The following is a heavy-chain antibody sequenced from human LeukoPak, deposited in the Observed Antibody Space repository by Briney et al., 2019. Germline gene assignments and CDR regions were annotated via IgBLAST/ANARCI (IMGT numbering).Heavy chain of an antibody. D-gene: IGHD6-13*01. V-gene: IGHV1-46*01. CDR2: INPSGGST. CDR3: ASPGEQQLVLYD. CDR1: GYTFTSYY. J-gene: IGHJ4*02. Sequence: ASVKVSCKASGYTFTSYYMHWVRQAPGQGLEWMGIINPSGGSTSYAQKFQGRVTMTRDTSTSTVYMELSSLRSEDTAVYYCASPGEQQLVLYDWGQGTLVTVSS.